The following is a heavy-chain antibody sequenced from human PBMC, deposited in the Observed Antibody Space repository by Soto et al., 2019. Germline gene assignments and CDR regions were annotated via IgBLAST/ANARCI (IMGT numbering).Heavy chain of an antibody. D-gene: IGHD6-13*01. J-gene: IGHJ4*02. Sequence: ASVKVSCKTSGYTFSTYPISWVRQAPGQGLEWVGWISTYNGKTNYGQKFQGRVTITTATSTSTAYMDLRNLRSDDTAVYYCARDRVEAALGTFDQWGQGTLVTVSS. V-gene: IGHV1-18*01. CDR1: GYTFSTYP. CDR2: ISTYNGKT. CDR3: ARDRVEAALGTFDQ.